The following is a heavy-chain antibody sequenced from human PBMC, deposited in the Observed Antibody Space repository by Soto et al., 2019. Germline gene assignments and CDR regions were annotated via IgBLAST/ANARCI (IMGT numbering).Heavy chain of an antibody. V-gene: IGHV6-1*01. J-gene: IGHJ5*02. CDR2: TRYTSQWYS. CDR3: VRVDWNDAGS. CDR1: GDSVSSKSAA. D-gene: IGHD1-1*01. Sequence: PSQTLSLTCAISGDSVSSKSAAWDWIRPSPSRGFEWLGRTRYTSQWYSEYAVSVRSRITINPDTAKNHISLQLKSVTPEDAAVYYCVRVDWNDAGSWGQGTLVTVSS.